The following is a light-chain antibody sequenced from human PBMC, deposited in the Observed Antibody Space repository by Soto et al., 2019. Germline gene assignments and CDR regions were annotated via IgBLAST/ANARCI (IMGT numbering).Light chain of an antibody. J-gene: IGLJ1*01. CDR3: AAWDDSLNGYV. CDR2: SNS. V-gene: IGLV1-44*01. Sequence: QAVVTQPPSASGTPGQRVTISCSGSSSNIGSNIVNWYQQLPGTAPKLLIYSNSQRPSGVSDRFSGSKSGTSASLAIRGLQSEDEADYYCAAWDDSLNGYVFGTGTKVTVL. CDR1: SSNIGSNI.